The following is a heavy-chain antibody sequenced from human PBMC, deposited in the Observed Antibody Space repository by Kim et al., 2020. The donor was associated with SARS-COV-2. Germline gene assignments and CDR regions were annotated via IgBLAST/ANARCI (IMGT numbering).Heavy chain of an antibody. CDR3: ARAHYASGSYFDN. D-gene: IGHD3-10*01. J-gene: IGHJ4*02. CDR2: VYYSGST. V-gene: IGHV4-59*13. CDR1: GGSISTYY. Sequence: SETLSLTCTVSGGSISTYYWSWIRQPPGKGLEWIAYVYYSGSTNYNPSLESRVTISVDTSKNQSSLKLSSVTAADTAIYYCARAHYASGSYFDNWGQGT.